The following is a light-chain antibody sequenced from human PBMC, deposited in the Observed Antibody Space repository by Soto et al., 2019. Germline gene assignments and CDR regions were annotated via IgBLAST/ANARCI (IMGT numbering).Light chain of an antibody. Sequence: QSALTQPPSASGTPGQRVTISCSGSSSNIGSRRVNWYQQLPGTAPKLLILNNSQRPSGVPERFSGSKSGTSASLAISGLQSEDEADYYCAAWDDTLSGPVFGGGTKLTVL. J-gene: IGLJ3*02. V-gene: IGLV1-44*01. CDR2: NNS. CDR3: AAWDDTLSGPV. CDR1: SSNIGSRR.